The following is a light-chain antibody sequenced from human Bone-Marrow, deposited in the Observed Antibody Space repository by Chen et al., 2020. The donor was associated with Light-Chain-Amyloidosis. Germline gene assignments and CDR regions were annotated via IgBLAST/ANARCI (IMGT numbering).Light chain of an antibody. CDR2: DNN. V-gene: IGLV1-51*01. Sequence: QSVLTPPPSVSAAPGQKVTTSSAGRSSNIGNNYVSWYQQLPGTAPKLLIYDNNNRPAGIPDRCSGSKSGTSATLGITGLQTGDEADYYCGTWDSSLSAVFGGGTKLTVL. CDR3: GTWDSSLSAV. J-gene: IGLJ3*02. CDR1: SSNIGNNY.